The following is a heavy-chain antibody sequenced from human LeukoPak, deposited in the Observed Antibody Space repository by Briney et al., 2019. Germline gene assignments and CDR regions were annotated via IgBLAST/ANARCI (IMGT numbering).Heavy chain of an antibody. CDR1: GGSFSGYY. V-gene: IGHV4-34*01. Sequence: SETLSLTCAVYGGSFSGYYWSWIRQPPGKGLEWIGEINHSGSTNYNPSLKSRVTISLDTSKNQFSLKLSSVTAADTAVYYCARALSVPYVVAVAGTGGANYYYGMDVWGQGTTVTVSS. CDR3: ARALSVPYVVAVAGTGGANYYYGMDV. CDR2: INHSGST. J-gene: IGHJ6*02. D-gene: IGHD6-19*01.